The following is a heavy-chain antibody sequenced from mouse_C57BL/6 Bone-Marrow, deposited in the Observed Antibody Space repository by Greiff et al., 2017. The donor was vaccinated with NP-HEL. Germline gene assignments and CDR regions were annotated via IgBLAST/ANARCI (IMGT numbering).Heavy chain of an antibody. CDR2: INPGNSNI. V-gene: IGHV1-20*01. CDR3: ERSGMGYCESYLDY. J-gene: IGHJ2*01. Sequence: EVQLQQSGAELVKPGGSVKISCKASGYTFTGYGMHWVRQSPGKGLEWIGYINPGNSNIYYNQKFKGKSTLTVDKSSSTAYMELRSLTSEDSAGQWCERSGMGYCESYLDYWGQGTTLTVSS. D-gene: IGHD2-3*01. CDR1: GYTFTGYG.